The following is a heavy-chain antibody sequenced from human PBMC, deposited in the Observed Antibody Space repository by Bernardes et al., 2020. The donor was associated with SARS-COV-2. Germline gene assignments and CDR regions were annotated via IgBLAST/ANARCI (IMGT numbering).Heavy chain of an antibody. V-gene: IGHV3-21*01. CDR1: GFTFSTYS. Sequence: GGSLRLSCAASGFTFSTYSMNWVRQTPGKGLEWVSSMSGNSNYILYADSLKGRFTISRDNAKNSLYLQMNSLRADDTAVYYCVRALPGGASKGGFDYWGQGTLVTVSS. CDR2: MSGNSNYI. J-gene: IGHJ4*02. CDR3: VRALPGGASKGGFDY. D-gene: IGHD1-26*01.